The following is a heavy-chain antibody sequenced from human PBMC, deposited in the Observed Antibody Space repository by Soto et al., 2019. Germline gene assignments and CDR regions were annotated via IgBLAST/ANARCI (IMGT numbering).Heavy chain of an antibody. CDR1: GYPFTSYG. CDR2: ISAYKGKR. Sequence: ASVKVSCKASGYPFTSYGISWVGQAPGQGLEWVAWISAYKGKRDTAQKFQGRVTMTLDTSTDTAHMELGDLTSADTAVYYCARGRIVASIHDAFEIWGQGTKVTVSS. V-gene: IGHV1-18*01. CDR3: ARGRIVASIHDAFEI. J-gene: IGHJ3*02. D-gene: IGHD5-12*01.